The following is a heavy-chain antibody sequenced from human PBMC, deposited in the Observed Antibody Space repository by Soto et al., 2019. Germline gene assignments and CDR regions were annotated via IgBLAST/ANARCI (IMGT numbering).Heavy chain of an antibody. V-gene: IGHV4-31*03. CDR1: GGSMSSGGYY. CDR2: ISYSGIA. CDR3: ARGDGSWAFVDY. Sequence: QVQLQESGPGLVKPSQTLSLTCTVSGGSMSSGGYYWSWIRQHPGGGLEWIGYISYSGIAYYSPSLKSRLSMSVDTSKNQFSLKLSSVTAADTAVYYCARGDGSWAFVDYWGQGTLVAVSS. J-gene: IGHJ4*02. D-gene: IGHD6-13*01.